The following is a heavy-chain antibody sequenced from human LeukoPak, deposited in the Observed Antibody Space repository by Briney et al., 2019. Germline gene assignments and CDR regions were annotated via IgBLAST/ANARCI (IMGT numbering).Heavy chain of an antibody. CDR1: GFTFSSYA. CDR2: ISYDGSNK. D-gene: IGHD3-10*01. CDR3: AKVANYYYGSESYYFFEH. Sequence: GGSLRLSCAASGFTFSSYAMHWVRQAPGKGLEWVAVISYDGSNKYYADSVKGRFTISRDNSKNTLYLQMSSLRVEDTAVYYCAKVANYYYGSESYYFFEHWGQGTPVTASS. V-gene: IGHV3-30*04. J-gene: IGHJ4*02.